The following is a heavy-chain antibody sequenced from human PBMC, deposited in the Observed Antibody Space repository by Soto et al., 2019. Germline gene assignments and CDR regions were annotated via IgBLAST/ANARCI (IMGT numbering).Heavy chain of an antibody. D-gene: IGHD2-2*01. CDR2: IIPIFGTA. Sequence: QVQLVQSGAEVKKPGSSVKVSCKASGGTFSSYAISWVRQAPGQGLEWMGGIIPIFGTANYAQKFQGRVTITADESTSTAYMELSSLRSEDTAVYYCARDHCISTSCYENWFDPWGQGTLVTVSS. CDR1: GGTFSSYA. V-gene: IGHV1-69*12. J-gene: IGHJ5*02. CDR3: ARDHCISTSCYENWFDP.